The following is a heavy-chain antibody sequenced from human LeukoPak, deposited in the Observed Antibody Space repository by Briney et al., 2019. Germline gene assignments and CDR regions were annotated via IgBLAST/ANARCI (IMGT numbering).Heavy chain of an antibody. V-gene: IGHV3-13*03. CDR3: AGREGYCNSTSCYIFDF. CDR2: IGTAGDT. Sequence: GGSLRLSCAACGFTFSNYDIYWVRQATGKGLEWVSAIGTAGDTHFPGSVKGQFTISRETAKNALYLQMNSRRAGDTAVYYCAGREGYCNSTSCYIFDFWGQGTLVTVSS. J-gene: IGHJ4*02. D-gene: IGHD2-2*02. CDR1: GFTFSNYD.